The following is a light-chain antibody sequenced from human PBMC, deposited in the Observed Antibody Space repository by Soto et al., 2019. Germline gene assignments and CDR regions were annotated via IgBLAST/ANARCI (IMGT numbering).Light chain of an antibody. CDR3: LQQNSYPLT. Sequence: IQMTQTPSAMSASVGDRVTITCRASQGISNDLAWFQQKPGKVPERLIFASSTLQSGVPSRFSGSGSGTEFTLTISSLQPEDFATYYCLQQNSYPLTFGGGTKVQIK. CDR1: QGISND. V-gene: IGKV1-17*03. J-gene: IGKJ4*01. CDR2: ASS.